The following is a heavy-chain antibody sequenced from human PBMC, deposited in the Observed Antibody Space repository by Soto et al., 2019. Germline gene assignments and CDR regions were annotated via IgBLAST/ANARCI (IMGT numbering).Heavy chain of an antibody. D-gene: IGHD6-13*01. J-gene: IGHJ6*02. Sequence: GGSLRLSCAASGFTFSSYGMHWVRQAPGKGLEWVAVISYDGSNKYYADSVKGRFTISRDNSKNTLYLQMNSLRAEDTAVYYCAKDLSSSWPYYGMDVWGQGTTVTVPS. CDR2: ISYDGSNK. CDR3: AKDLSSSWPYYGMDV. CDR1: GFTFSSYG. V-gene: IGHV3-30*18.